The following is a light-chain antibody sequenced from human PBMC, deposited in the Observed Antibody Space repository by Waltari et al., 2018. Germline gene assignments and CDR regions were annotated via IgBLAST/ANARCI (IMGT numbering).Light chain of an antibody. J-gene: IGLJ3*02. Sequence: QSVLTQPPSVSAAPGQQVTISCSGSISNIGENYVSWYQQLPGTAPKLLIHDENGRPSGIPDRFSASKSGSSATRGITGLQTGDEADYYCGTWDSSLSAAVFGGGTKVTVL. CDR2: DEN. CDR1: ISNIGENY. CDR3: GTWDSSLSAAV. V-gene: IGLV1-51*01.